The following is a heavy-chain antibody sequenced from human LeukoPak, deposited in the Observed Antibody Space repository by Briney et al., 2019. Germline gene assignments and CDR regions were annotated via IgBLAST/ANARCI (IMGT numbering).Heavy chain of an antibody. Sequence: SETLSLTCTVSGGSMSPYHWGWIRQPPGKGLEWTGYIYHSESTNYNPSLKSRVTISVDTSKNQFSLKLSSVTAADTAIYYCARAVSGRFDYWGQGTLVTVSS. J-gene: IGHJ4*02. CDR2: IYHSEST. V-gene: IGHV4-59*08. D-gene: IGHD6-19*01. CDR3: ARAVSGRFDY. CDR1: GGSMSPYH.